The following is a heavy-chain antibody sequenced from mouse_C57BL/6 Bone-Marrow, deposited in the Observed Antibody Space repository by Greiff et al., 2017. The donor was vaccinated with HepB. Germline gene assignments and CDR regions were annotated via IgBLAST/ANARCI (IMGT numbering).Heavy chain of an antibody. CDR1: GFTFSDYY. V-gene: IGHV5-12*01. CDR2: ISNGGGST. D-gene: IGHD2-3*01. Sequence: EVKLQESGGGLVQPGGSLKLSCAASGFTFSDYYMYWVRQTPEKRLEWVAYISNGGGSTYYPDTVKGRFTISRDNAKNTLYLQMSRLKSEDTAMYYCARQGYYVYYAMDYWGQGTSVTVSS. J-gene: IGHJ4*01. CDR3: ARQGYYVYYAMDY.